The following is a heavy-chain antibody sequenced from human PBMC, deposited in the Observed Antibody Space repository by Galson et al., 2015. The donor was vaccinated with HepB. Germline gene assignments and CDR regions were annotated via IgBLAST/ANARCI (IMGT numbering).Heavy chain of an antibody. V-gene: IGHV4-34*01. CDR2: INHSGST. Sequence: TLSLTCAVYGGSFSGYYWSWIRQPPGKGLEWIGEINHSGSTNYNPSLKSRVTISVDTSKNQFSLKLSSVTAADTAVYYCARGSIVIVPAARIANNWFDPWGQGTLVTVSS. CDR1: GGSFSGYY. D-gene: IGHD2-2*01. J-gene: IGHJ5*02. CDR3: ARGSIVIVPAARIANNWFDP.